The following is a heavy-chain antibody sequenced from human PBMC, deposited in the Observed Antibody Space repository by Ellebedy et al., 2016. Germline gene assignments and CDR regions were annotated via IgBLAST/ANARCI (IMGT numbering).Heavy chain of an antibody. Sequence: GESLKISXKGSGYSFTSYWFSWVRQMPGKGLEWMGRIDPSDSYTNYSPSFQGHVTISADKSISTAYLQWSSLKASDTAMYYCARLPSSGYYRGTHVTLLVFDYWGQGTLVTVSS. V-gene: IGHV5-10-1*01. CDR1: GYSFTSYW. CDR3: ARLPSSGYYRGTHVTLLVFDY. J-gene: IGHJ4*02. D-gene: IGHD3-22*01. CDR2: IDPSDSYT.